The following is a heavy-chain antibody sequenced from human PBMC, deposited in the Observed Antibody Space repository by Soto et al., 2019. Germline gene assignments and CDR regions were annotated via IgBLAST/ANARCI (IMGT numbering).Heavy chain of an antibody. J-gene: IGHJ4*02. CDR3: ARAYNWNYEFDS. CDR1: GYTFTSYD. V-gene: IGHV1-8*01. Sequence: QVQLVQSGAEVKKPGASVKVSCKASGYTFTSYDINWVRQATGQGLEWMGWMNPNNGNTGYAQKFQGRVTMTRNTSISTAHMELSSLRSEDTGVYYCARAYNWNYEFDSWGQGTLVTVSS. CDR2: MNPNNGNT. D-gene: IGHD1-7*01.